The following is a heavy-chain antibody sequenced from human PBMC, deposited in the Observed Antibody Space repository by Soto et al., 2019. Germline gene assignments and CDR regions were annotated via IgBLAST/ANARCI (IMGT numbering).Heavy chain of an antibody. CDR3: AKAARYCSGGGCFYYFDY. V-gene: IGHV3-23*01. Sequence: EVQLLESGGGLVQPGGSLRLSCAASGFTFGSYAWSWVRQAPGKGLDWVSTIGGNGVTTFYADSVKGRFTISRDVSKNTVVLQMSSRRAEDTAVDDGAKAARYCSGGGCFYYFDYWGQGTLVTVSS. D-gene: IGHD2-15*01. CDR2: IGGNGVTT. J-gene: IGHJ4*02. CDR1: GFTFGSYA.